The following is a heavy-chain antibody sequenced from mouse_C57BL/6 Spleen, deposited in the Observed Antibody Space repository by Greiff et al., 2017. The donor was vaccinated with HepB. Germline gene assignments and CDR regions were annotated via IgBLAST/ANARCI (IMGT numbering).Heavy chain of an antibody. D-gene: IGHD2-4*01. CDR3: ARSWDYDDGPYYAMDY. Sequence: VQLQQPGAELVRPGTSVKLSCKASGYTFTSYWMHWVKQRPGQGLEWIGVIDPSDSYTNYNQKFKGKATLTVDTSSSTAYMQLSSLTSEDSAVYYCARSWDYDDGPYYAMDYWGQGTSVTVSS. J-gene: IGHJ4*01. CDR1: GYTFTSYW. CDR2: IDPSDSYT. V-gene: IGHV1-59*01.